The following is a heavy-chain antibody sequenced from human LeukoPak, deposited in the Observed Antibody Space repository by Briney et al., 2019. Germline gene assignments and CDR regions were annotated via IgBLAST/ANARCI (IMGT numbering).Heavy chain of an antibody. Sequence: GGSLRLSCAASGFTFNTYGMNWVRQAPGKGLEWVAIIWYDGSDKYYAEPVKGRFTISRDNSKNTLYLQMNSLRAEDTAVYYCARVQGRYFGSGSYLGVDHWGQGTLVTVSS. J-gene: IGHJ4*02. CDR3: ARVQGRYFGSGSYLGVDH. V-gene: IGHV3-33*01. CDR2: IWYDGSDK. D-gene: IGHD3-10*01. CDR1: GFTFNTYG.